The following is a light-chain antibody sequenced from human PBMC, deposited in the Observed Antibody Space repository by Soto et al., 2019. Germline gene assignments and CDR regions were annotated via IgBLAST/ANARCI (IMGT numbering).Light chain of an antibody. Sequence: QSALTQPASVSGSPGQSITISCTGTSSDVGGYNYVSWYQQHPDKAPRLMIYDVSNRPSGVSDRFSGSKSGDTASLTISGLQAEAEADYYCTSFTSRHTDVFGTGTKLTVL. CDR3: TSFTSRHTDV. CDR1: SSDVGGYNY. CDR2: DVS. V-gene: IGLV2-14*03. J-gene: IGLJ1*01.